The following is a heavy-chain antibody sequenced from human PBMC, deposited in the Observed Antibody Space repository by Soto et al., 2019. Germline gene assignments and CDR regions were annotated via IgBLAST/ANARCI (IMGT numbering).Heavy chain of an antibody. V-gene: IGHV3-30-3*01. CDR2: ISYDGSNK. J-gene: IGHJ6*02. D-gene: IGHD4-4*01. CDR3: ARDHDSSYYYYYGMDV. CDR1: GFTFSSYA. Sequence: QVQLVESGGGVVQSGRSLRLSCAASGFTFSSYAMHWVRQAPGKGLEWVAVISYDGSNKYYADSVKGRFTISRDNSKNTLYLQMNSLRAEDTAVYYCARDHDSSYYYYYGMDVWGQGTTVTVSS.